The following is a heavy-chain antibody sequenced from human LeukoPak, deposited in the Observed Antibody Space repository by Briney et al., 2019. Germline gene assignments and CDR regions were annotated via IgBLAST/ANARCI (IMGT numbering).Heavy chain of an antibody. CDR1: GGSISSGSYY. CDR3: ARGPTYCSSSSCLQGE. V-gene: IGHV4-61*02. Sequence: TLSLTCTVSGGSISSGSYYWSWIRQPAGKGLEWIGRIYTSGSTNYNPSLKCRVTISVDTSKNQFSLKLSSVTAADTAVYYCARGPTYCSSSSCLQGEWGQGTLVTVSS. J-gene: IGHJ4*02. D-gene: IGHD2-15*01. CDR2: IYTSGST.